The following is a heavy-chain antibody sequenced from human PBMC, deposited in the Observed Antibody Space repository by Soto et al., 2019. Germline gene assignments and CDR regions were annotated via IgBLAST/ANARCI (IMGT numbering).Heavy chain of an antibody. CDR2: FDPEDGET. CDR3: ATFTGYCSSTSCYGVLYYYGMDV. J-gene: IGHJ6*02. V-gene: IGHV1-24*01. D-gene: IGHD2-2*01. Sequence: GASVKVSCKASGYTFTSYGMNWVRQAPGKGLEWMGGFDPEDGETIYAQKFQGRVTMTEDTSADTAYMELSSLRSEDTAVYYCATFTGYCSSTSCYGVLYYYGMDVWGQGTTVTVSS. CDR1: GYTFTSYG.